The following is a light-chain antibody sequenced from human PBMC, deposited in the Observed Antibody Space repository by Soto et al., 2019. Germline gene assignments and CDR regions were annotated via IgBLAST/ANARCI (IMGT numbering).Light chain of an antibody. Sequence: QSVLTQPPSASGTPGQRVTFSCSGSSSNIGSKTVNWYQQVPGTAPKLLIYSNNQRPSGVPDRFSGSKSGTSASLAISGLQSEDEADYYCAAWDGSLNAVVFGGGTKLTVL. CDR2: SNN. CDR1: SSNIGSKT. V-gene: IGLV1-44*01. CDR3: AAWDGSLNAVV. J-gene: IGLJ2*01.